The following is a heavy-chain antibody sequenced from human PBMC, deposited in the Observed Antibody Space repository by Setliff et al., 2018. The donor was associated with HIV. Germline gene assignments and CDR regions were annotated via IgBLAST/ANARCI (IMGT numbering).Heavy chain of an antibody. V-gene: IGHV4-38-2*01. D-gene: IGHD4-17*01. J-gene: IGHJ4*02. CDR3: ARYSTLTTNFDY. Sequence: SETLSLTCAVSGYSIGSGSFWGWIRQPPGKGLEWIATIPHNGGTYYNPDPSLTGRVTISVDTSKNQFSLKLAFVTAADTAVYYCARYSTLTTNFDYWGQGTLGTV. CDR1: GYSIGSGSF. CDR2: IPHNGGT.